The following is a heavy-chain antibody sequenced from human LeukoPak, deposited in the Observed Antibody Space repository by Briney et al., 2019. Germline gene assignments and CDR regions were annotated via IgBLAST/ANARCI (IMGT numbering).Heavy chain of an antibody. CDR2: INGYHSST. D-gene: IGHD5-24*01. CDR3: TRSDLGIITAGTFNY. Sequence: ASLKVSCKASGYTFTNYVITWVRQAPGQGLDWMGRINGYHSSTNSAHNFHRRVTMTIDTTTRTAYMDTTILISDETAIYFSTRSDLGIITAGTFNYWNQGSLAAVS. V-gene: IGHV1-18*01. J-gene: IGHJ4*02. CDR1: GYTFTNYV.